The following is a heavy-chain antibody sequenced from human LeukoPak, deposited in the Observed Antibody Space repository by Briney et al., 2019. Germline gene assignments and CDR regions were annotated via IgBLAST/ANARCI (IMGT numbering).Heavy chain of an antibody. CDR3: ARDGEYYYGSGSYDY. J-gene: IGHJ4*02. V-gene: IGHV1-2*02. CDR2: INLKSGGT. Sequence: ASVKVSCKASGYTFTGYYMPWVRQARGQGLEWMGWINLKSGGTNYAQKFQGRVTMTRDTSISTAYMGLSRLRSDDTAVYYRARDGEYYYGSGSYDYWGQGTLVTVSS. D-gene: IGHD3-10*01. CDR1: GYTFTGYY.